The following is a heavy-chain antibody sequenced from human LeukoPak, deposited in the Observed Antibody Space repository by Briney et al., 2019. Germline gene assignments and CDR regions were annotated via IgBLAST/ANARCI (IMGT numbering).Heavy chain of an antibody. CDR3: ATVAVVRGVTYFDY. CDR1: GGSISSYY. Sequence: SETLSLTCTVSGGSISSYYWSWIRQPPGKGLEWIAYLFYSGSTDYNPSLESRVTISVDTSKNQFSLKLRSVTAADTAVYYCATVAVVRGVTYFDYWGQGTLVTVSS. V-gene: IGHV4-59*01. J-gene: IGHJ4*02. CDR2: LFYSGST. D-gene: IGHD3-10*01.